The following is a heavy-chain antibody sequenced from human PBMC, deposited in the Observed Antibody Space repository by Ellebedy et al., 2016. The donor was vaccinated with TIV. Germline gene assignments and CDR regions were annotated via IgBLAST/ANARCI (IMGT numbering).Heavy chain of an antibody. CDR3: ARDQWLGRAYYFDS. Sequence: GASLKISCGTSGFTFSNYWMTWVRQAPGKGLEWVANIKQDGSEKYYVDSVKGRFSISRDNTKNSLYLQMNSLTDEDTAVYYCARDQWLGRAYYFDSWGQGTLDTVSS. CDR1: GFTFSNYW. J-gene: IGHJ4*02. V-gene: IGHV3-7*01. D-gene: IGHD6-19*01. CDR2: IKQDGSEK.